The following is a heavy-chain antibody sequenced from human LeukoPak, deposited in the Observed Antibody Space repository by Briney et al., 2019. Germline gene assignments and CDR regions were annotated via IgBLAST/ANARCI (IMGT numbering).Heavy chain of an antibody. CDR2: FSHSGST. CDR3: ARVSYQEGVDY. D-gene: IGHD2-2*01. J-gene: IGHJ4*02. Sequence: PGGSLRLSCAASGFTFSSYEMNWVRQAPGKGLEWIASFSHSGSTYYDPSLKSRVSMSVDTSKNTFSLKLRSVTAADTAVYYCARVSYQEGVDYWGQGTLVAVSS. V-gene: IGHV4-38-2*01. CDR1: GFTFSSYE.